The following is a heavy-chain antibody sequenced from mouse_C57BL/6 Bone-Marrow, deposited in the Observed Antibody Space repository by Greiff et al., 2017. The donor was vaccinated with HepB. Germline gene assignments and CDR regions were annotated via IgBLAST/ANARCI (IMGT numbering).Heavy chain of an antibody. CDR2: INPNNGGT. CDR3: ARERYY. J-gene: IGHJ2*01. CDR1: GYTFTDYY. V-gene: IGHV1-26*01. Sequence: EVQLQQSGPELVKPGASVKISCKASGYTFTDYYMNWVKQSHGKSLEWIGDINPNNGGTSYNQKFKGKATLTVDKSSSTAYMELRSLTSEDSAVYDCARERYYCDQGTTLTVSS.